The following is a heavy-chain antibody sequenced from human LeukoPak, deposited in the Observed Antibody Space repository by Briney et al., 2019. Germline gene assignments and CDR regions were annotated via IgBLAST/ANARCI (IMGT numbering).Heavy chain of an antibody. CDR3: ARGGTTVTFRGYYYGMDV. Sequence: ASVKVSCKASGYTFTSYYMHWVRQAPGRGLEWMGIINPSGGSTSYAQKFQGRVTMTRDTSTSTVYMELSSLRSEDTAVYYCARGGTTVTFRGYYYGMDVWGQGTTVTVSS. V-gene: IGHV1-46*01. CDR1: GYTFTSYY. D-gene: IGHD4-17*01. CDR2: INPSGGST. J-gene: IGHJ6*02.